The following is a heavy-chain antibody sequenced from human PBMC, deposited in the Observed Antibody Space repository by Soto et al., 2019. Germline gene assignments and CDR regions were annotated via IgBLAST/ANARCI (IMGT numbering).Heavy chain of an antibody. J-gene: IGHJ6*02. D-gene: IGHD4-17*01. V-gene: IGHV4-39*07. CDR2: IYYSGST. Sequence: SETLSLTCTVSGGSISSGSYYWGWIRQSPGKGLEWIGSIYYSGSTYYNPSLKSRVTISVDTSKNQFSLKLSSVTAADTAVYYCARDYGDYYYGMDVWGQDTTLTVS. CDR3: ARDYGDYYYGMDV. CDR1: GGSISSGSYY.